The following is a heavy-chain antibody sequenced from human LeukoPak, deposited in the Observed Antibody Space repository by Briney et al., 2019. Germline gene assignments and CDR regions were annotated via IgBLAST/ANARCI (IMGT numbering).Heavy chain of an antibody. CDR1: GFTFSSYG. CDR2: ISYDGTNK. J-gene: IGHJ6*04. V-gene: IGHV3-30*18. CDR3: AELGITMIGGV. Sequence: GRSLRLSCAASGFTFSSYGMHWVRQAPGKGLEWVAIISYDGTNKYYADSVKGRFTISRDNSKNTLYLQMNSLRAEDTAVYYCAELGITMIGGVWGKGTTVTISS. D-gene: IGHD3-10*02.